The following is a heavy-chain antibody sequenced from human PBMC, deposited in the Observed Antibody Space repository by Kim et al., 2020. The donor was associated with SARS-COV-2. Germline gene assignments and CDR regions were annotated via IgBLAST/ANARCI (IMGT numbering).Heavy chain of an antibody. CDR3: ARGRGGYLSAYFDL. D-gene: IGHD1-26*01. CDR1: GGSITRSGSY. Sequence: SETLSLSCIVSGGSITRSGSYWSWIRQFPGKGLEFIASIFDSGRTYTNPSLKSRVTMSVDTSKSHFSLNLSSVTAADTAVYHCARGRGGYLSAYFDLWG. J-gene: IGHJ4*01. CDR2: IFDSGRT. V-gene: IGHV4-31*03.